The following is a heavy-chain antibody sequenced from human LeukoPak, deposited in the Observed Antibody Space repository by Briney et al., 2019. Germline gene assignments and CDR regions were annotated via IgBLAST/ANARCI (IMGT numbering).Heavy chain of an antibody. J-gene: IGHJ4*02. CDR2: ISSSGGST. CDR3: ARDAKQLPY. Sequence: GGSLRLSCAASGFTFSSYAMSWVHQAPGKGLEWVSSISSSGGSTYYADSVKGRFTISRDTSKNTLYLQMNSLRPEDTAVYYCARDAKQLPYWGQGTLVTVSS. D-gene: IGHD5-24*01. CDR1: GFTFSSYA. V-gene: IGHV3-23*01.